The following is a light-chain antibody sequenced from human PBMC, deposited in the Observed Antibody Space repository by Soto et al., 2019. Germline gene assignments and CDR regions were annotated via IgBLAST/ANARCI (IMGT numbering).Light chain of an antibody. J-gene: IGKJ5*01. CDR2: AAS. CDR1: QGINNY. V-gene: IGKV1-9*01. Sequence: DIQLTQSPSFLSASVGDRVTITCRASQGINNYLAWYQQKPGKAPKLLIYAASTLQSGVSSRFSGSGSGTEFTLTISSLQPEDFATYYCQHLINYPITFGQGTRLEMK. CDR3: QHLINYPIT.